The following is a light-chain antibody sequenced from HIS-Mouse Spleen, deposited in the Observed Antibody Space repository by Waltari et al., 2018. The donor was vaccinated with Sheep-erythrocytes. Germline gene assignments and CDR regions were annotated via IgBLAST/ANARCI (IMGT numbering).Light chain of an antibody. CDR3: QAWDSSTVV. Sequence: SYELTQPPSLSVSLGQMARITSPGEALPKKYAYWYQQKPGQSPVLVIYQDSKRPSGIPERFSGSNSGNTATLTISGTQAMDEADYYCQAWDSSTVVFGGGTKLTVL. CDR2: QDS. CDR1: ALPKKY. V-gene: IGLV3-1*01. J-gene: IGLJ2*01.